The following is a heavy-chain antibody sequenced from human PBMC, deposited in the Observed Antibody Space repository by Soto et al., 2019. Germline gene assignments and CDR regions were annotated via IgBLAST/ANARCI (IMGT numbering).Heavy chain of an antibody. J-gene: IGHJ5*02. CDR3: ARLIEGYPPHNYFDP. V-gene: IGHV4-59*02. CDR2: VFDFGST. D-gene: IGHD3-22*01. Sequence: SETLSLTCSVSGDSVKSSYWAWIRQSPGRAPEWVGYVFDFGSTGYHPSLKGRLTISMDTSKNQVSLSLRSVTVADTGIYYCARLIEGYPPHNYFDPWGQGILVTFSA. CDR1: GDSVKSSY.